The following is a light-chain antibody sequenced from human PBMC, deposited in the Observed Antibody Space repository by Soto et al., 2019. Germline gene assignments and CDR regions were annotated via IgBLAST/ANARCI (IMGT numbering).Light chain of an antibody. CDR3: GTWDSSLTAVV. V-gene: IGLV1-51*01. CDR2: ETN. J-gene: IGLJ2*01. CDR1: NTNIGNNY. Sequence: QSVLTQPPSVSAAPRQKVTISCSGSNTNIGNNYVSWYQQLPGTAPKLLIYETNKRPSGIPDRFSGSKSGTSASLGITGLQTGEEADYYCGTWDSSLTAVVFGGGTKVTVL.